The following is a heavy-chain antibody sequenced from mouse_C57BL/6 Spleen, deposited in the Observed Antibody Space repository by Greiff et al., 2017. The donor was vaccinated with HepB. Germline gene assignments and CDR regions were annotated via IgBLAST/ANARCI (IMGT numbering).Heavy chain of an antibody. Sequence: EVQLQQSGPELVKPGASVKIPCKASGYTFTDYNMDWVKQSHGKSLEWIGDINPNNGGTIYNQKFKGKATLTVDKSSSTAYMELRSLTSEDTAVYYCARGPSLRGSIEWYYFDYWGQGTTLTVSS. J-gene: IGHJ2*01. D-gene: IGHD1-1*01. CDR1: GYTFTDYN. CDR3: ARGPSLRGSIEWYYFDY. CDR2: INPNNGGT. V-gene: IGHV1-18*01.